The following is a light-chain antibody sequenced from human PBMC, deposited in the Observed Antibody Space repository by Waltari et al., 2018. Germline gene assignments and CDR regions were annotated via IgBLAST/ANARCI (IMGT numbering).Light chain of an antibody. CDR2: KAS. J-gene: IGKJ1*01. CDR3: QQYDSYSGT. V-gene: IGKV1-5*03. Sequence: DIQMTQSPSTLSASVGDRVTITCRASQSISSWLAWYQQKPGKAPNLLIYKASRLESGVPSRFSGSGSGTELTLTISSLQPDDFATYYCQQYDSYSGTFGQGTKVDIK. CDR1: QSISSW.